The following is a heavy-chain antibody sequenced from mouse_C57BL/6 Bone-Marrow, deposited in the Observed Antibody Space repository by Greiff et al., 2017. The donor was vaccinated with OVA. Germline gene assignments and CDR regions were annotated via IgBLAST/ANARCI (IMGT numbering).Heavy chain of an antibody. D-gene: IGHD1-1*01. CDR1: GFSLTSYG. CDR3: ARNSYYGSSYEGFAY. CDR2: IWSGGST. V-gene: IGHV2-2*01. J-gene: IGHJ3*01. Sequence: QVQLKESGPGLVQPSQSLSITCTVSGFSLTSYGVHWVRQSPGKGLEWLGVIWSGGSTDYNAAFISRLSISKDNSKSQVFFKMNSLQADDTAIYYCARNSYYGSSYEGFAYWGQGTLVTVSA.